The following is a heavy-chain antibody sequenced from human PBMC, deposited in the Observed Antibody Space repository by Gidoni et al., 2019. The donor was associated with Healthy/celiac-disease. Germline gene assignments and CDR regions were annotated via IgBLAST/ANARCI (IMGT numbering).Heavy chain of an antibody. V-gene: IGHV3-30*19. D-gene: IGHD3-16*01. CDR1: GCIFSRYG. CDR2: MSYDGSNK. CDR3: ARAGGITLASWFDP. J-gene: IGHJ5*02. Sequence: QVQLVESGGGVVQPGRSLRLSCAASGCIFSRYGMYWVRQAPGKGLEWLAVMSYDGSNKHYADSVKGRFTISRDKSKNTLYLQMNSLRAEDTAVYYCARAGGITLASWFDPWGQGTLVTVSS.